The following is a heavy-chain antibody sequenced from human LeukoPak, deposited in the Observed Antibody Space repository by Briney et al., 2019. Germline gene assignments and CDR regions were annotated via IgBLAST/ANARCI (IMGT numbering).Heavy chain of an antibody. CDR2: ISSSSSYI. CDR3: ARVRDWYSSGWYLGY. Sequence: GGSLRLSCAASGFTFSSYSMNWVRQAPGKGLEGVSSISSSSSYIYYADSVKGRFTISRDNAKNSLYLQMNSLRAEDTAVYYCARVRDWYSSGWYLGYWGQGTLVTVSS. J-gene: IGHJ4*02. D-gene: IGHD6-19*01. CDR1: GFTFSSYS. V-gene: IGHV3-21*01.